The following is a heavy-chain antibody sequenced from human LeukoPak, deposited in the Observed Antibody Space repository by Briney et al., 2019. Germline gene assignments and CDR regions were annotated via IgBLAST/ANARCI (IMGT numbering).Heavy chain of an antibody. Sequence: GESLKISCKGSGYSFNSYWIAWVRQAPGKGLEWVAVISYDGSNKYYADSVKGRFTISRDNSKNTLYLQMNSLRAEDTAVYYCVKDNPLDYWGQGTLVIVSS. J-gene: IGHJ4*02. CDR2: ISYDGSNK. D-gene: IGHD1-14*01. CDR3: VKDNPLDY. V-gene: IGHV3-30*18. CDR1: GYSFNSYW.